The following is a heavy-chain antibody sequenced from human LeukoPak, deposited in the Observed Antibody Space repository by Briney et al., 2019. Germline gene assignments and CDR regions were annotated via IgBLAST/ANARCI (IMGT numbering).Heavy chain of an antibody. CDR1: GFTFSSYA. CDR2: ISYDGSNK. D-gene: IGHD3-10*01. Sequence: PGRSLRLSCPASGFTFSSYAMHWVRQAPGKGLEWVAVISYDGSNKYCADSVKGRFTISRDNSKNTLYLQMNSLRAEDTAVYYCAREVRGGNDYWGQGTLVTVSS. V-gene: IGHV3-30*04. J-gene: IGHJ4*02. CDR3: AREVRGGNDY.